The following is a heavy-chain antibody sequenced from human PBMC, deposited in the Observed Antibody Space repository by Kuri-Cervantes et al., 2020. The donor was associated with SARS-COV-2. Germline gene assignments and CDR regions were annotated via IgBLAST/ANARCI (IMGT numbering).Heavy chain of an antibody. V-gene: IGHV3-30*18. D-gene: IGHD4-17*01. J-gene: IGHJ4*02. CDR3: AKDLAYGDYAGDY. CDR2: ISNGGINK. Sequence: GGSLRLSCAASGLTFTTSAMHWVRQAPGKGLDWMPFISNGGINKDYADSVEGRFTISRDNSKNTLYLQMNSLRAEDTAVYYCAKDLAYGDYAGDYWGQGTLVTVSS. CDR1: GLTFTTSA.